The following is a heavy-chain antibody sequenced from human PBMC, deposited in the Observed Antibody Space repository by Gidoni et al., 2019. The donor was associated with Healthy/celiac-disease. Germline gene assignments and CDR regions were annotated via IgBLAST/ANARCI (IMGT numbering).Heavy chain of an antibody. J-gene: IGHJ4*02. CDR3: ARGRQWLPLDY. V-gene: IGHV4-61*02. Sequence: NPSLKSRVTISVDTSKNQFSLKLSSVTAADTAVYYCARGRQWLPLDYWGQGTLVTVSS. D-gene: IGHD6-19*01.